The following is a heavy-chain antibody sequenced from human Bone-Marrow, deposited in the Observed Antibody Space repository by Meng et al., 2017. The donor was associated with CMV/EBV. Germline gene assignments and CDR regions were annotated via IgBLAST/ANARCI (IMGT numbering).Heavy chain of an antibody. CDR2: ISGSGGST. Sequence: GESLKISCAASGFTFSSYAMSWVRQAPGKGLEWVSAISGSGGSTYYADSVKGRFTISRDNSKNTLYLQMNCLRAEDKAVYYCAKRGYGYSYGGGDYWGQGTLVTVSS. J-gene: IGHJ4*02. CDR1: GFTFSSYA. V-gene: IGHV3-23*01. D-gene: IGHD5-18*01. CDR3: AKRGYGYSYGGGDY.